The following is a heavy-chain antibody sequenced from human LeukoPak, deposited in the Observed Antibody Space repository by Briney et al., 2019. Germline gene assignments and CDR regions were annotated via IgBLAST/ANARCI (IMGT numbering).Heavy chain of an antibody. J-gene: IGHJ4*02. CDR1: GGSISNSDYY. CDR2: IFYSGST. Sequence: SETLSLTCTVSGGSISNSDYYWGWIRQPPGKGLECIGSIFYSGSTYYNPSLKSRVTISVDTSKNQFSLKLSSVTAADTAVYYCARGTYHFDYWGQGTLVTVSS. CDR3: ARGTYHFDY. V-gene: IGHV4-39*07. D-gene: IGHD1-14*01.